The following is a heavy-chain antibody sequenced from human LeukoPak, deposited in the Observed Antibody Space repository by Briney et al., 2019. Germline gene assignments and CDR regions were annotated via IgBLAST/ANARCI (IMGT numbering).Heavy chain of an antibody. CDR2: IIPIFGTA. D-gene: IGHD1-7*01. CDR1: GGTFSSYA. V-gene: IGHV1-69*05. J-gene: IGHJ4*02. Sequence: ASVKVSCKASGGTFSSYAISWVRQAPGQGLEWMGGIIPIFGTANYAQKFQGRVTITTDESTSTAYMELSSLRSEDTAVYYCAREGLELGYFDYWGQGTLVTVSS. CDR3: AREGLELGYFDY.